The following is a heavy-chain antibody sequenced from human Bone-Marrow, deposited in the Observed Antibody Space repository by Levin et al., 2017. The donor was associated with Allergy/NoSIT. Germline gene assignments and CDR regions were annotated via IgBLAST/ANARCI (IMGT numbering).Heavy chain of an antibody. V-gene: IGHV4-30-4*01. J-gene: IGHJ6*02. D-gene: IGHD6-13*01. CDR1: GGSISSGDYY. CDR3: AREYSSSWYAGYYYYGMDV. Sequence: LRLSCTVSGGSISSGDYYWSWIRQPPGKGLEWIGYIYYSGSTYYNPSLKSRVTISVDTSKNQFSLKLSSVTAADTAVYYCAREYSSSWYAGYYYYGMDVWGQGTTVTVSS. CDR2: IYYSGST.